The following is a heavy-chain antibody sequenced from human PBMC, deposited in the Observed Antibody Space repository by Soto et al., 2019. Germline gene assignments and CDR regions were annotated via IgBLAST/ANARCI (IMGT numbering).Heavy chain of an antibody. CDR1: GDSFNDYY. Sequence: QVQLVQSGAEERKPGASVTVSCRSSGDSFNDYYIHWVRQAPGQGLEWMGWINPNSGVTKYAQKFQGWVSMTRDTSIMTVYMQLSRLRSDDTAGYYCARESGGATATLDYYYFYMDVWGTGTTVTVSS. CDR2: INPNSGVT. CDR3: ARESGGATATLDYYYFYMDV. J-gene: IGHJ6*03. D-gene: IGHD5-12*01. V-gene: IGHV1-2*04.